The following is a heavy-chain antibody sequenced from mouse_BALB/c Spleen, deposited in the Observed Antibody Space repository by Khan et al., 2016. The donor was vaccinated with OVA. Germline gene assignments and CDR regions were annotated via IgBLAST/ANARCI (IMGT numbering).Heavy chain of an antibody. V-gene: IGHV5-6*01. CDR2: VSTGGSYT. D-gene: IGHD1-1*01. Sequence: EVQGVESGGDLVKPGGSLKLSCAASGFTFSTYGMSWVRQAPDKRLEWVATVSTGGSYTYYPDSVKGRFTISRDNAKNTLYLQMSGLRSEDTAMFYCTRIAYYYDSEGFAYWGQGTLVTVSA. CDR3: TRIAYYYDSEGFAY. CDR1: GFTFSTYG. J-gene: IGHJ3*01.